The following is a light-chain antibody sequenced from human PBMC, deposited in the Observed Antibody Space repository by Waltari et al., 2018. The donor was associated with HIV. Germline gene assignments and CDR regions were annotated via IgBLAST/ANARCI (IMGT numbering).Light chain of an antibody. J-gene: IGLJ2*01. V-gene: IGLV2-14*01. CDR3: SSFITTTTHVV. Sequence: QSALTQPASVSGSLGQSVTISCTGANSDIGRYNYVSWYQQHPGKAPKLIIHEVSNRPSGVSDRFSGSKSGNTASLTISGLQAEDESDYYCSSFITTTTHVVFCGGTRLTVL. CDR1: NSDIGRYNY. CDR2: EVS.